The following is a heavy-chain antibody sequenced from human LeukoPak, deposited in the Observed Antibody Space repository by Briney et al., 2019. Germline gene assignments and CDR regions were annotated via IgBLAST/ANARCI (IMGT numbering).Heavy chain of an antibody. D-gene: IGHD2-2*01. CDR2: IKQDGSEK. CDR1: GFIFGNYW. J-gene: IGHJ4*02. Sequence: GGSLRLSCAASGFIFGNYWMSWVRQAPGKGLEWVANIKQDGSEKYYVDSVKGRSTISRDNAKNSLYLQMSSLRAEDTAMYYCSRGYQSPLFDYWGQGTLVTVSS. CDR3: SRGYQSPLFDY. V-gene: IGHV3-7*01.